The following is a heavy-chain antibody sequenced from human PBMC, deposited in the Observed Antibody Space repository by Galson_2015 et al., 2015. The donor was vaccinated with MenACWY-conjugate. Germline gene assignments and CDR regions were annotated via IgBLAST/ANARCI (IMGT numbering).Heavy chain of an antibody. D-gene: IGHD3-3*02. V-gene: IGHV3-15*07. CDR2: IKSNIDGGTT. CDR3: TTAPSHSDY. CDR1: GFAFSRAW. J-gene: IGHJ4*02. Sequence: SLRLSCAASGFAFSRAWMNRVRQAPGKGLEWVGRIKSNIDGGTTAYAAPVKGRFTISRDDSEDTVFLEINSLKIEDTAVYYCTTAPSHSDYWGQGTLVTVSP.